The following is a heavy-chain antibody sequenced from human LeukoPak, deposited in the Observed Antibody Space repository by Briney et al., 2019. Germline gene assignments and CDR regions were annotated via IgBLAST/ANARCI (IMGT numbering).Heavy chain of an antibody. CDR1: GYSFTNYW. Sequence: GESLKISCKGSGYSFTNYWIGWVRRMPGKGLEWMGISYPGDSDTRYSPSFQGQVTISADKSISTAYLQWSSLKASDTAMYYCAKYDYGSGSPFDNWGQGTLVIVSS. J-gene: IGHJ4*02. V-gene: IGHV5-51*01. CDR2: SYPGDSDT. CDR3: AKYDYGSGSPFDN. D-gene: IGHD3-10*01.